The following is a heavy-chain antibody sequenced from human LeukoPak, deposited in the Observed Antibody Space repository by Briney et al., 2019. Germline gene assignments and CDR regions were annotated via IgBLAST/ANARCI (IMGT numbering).Heavy chain of an antibody. D-gene: IGHD6-6*01. J-gene: IGHJ4*02. CDR3: ARDSRIAARPSGDY. V-gene: IGHV3-30-3*01. CDR2: ISYDGSNK. Sequence: GGSLRLSCAASGFTFSSYAMHWVRQAPGKGLEWVAVISYDGSNKYYADSVKGRFTISSDNSKNTLYLQMNSLRAEDTAVYYCARDSRIAARPSGDYWGQGTLVTVSS. CDR1: GFTFSSYA.